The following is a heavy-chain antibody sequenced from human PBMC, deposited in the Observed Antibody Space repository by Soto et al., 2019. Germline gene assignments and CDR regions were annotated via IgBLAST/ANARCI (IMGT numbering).Heavy chain of an antibody. D-gene: IGHD3-10*01. CDR2: INPSGGST. Sequence: ASVKVSCKTSTYTFTTYSFHWVRQAPGQGLEWMGIINPSGGSTRYAQKFQGRVTMTSDTSTGTVYMELSSLRSEDTAMYFCARSRGVPHYIDNWGQGTLVTV. J-gene: IGHJ4*02. CDR3: ARSRGVPHYIDN. CDR1: TYTFTTYS. V-gene: IGHV1-46*01.